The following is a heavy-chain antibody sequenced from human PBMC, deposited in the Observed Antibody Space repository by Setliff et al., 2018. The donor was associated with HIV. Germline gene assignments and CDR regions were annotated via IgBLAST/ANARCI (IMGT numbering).Heavy chain of an antibody. CDR1: GYTFTGNY. J-gene: IGHJ4*02. D-gene: IGHD2-8*01. V-gene: IGHV1-69-2*01. CDR3: VLYSTGASRFDY. CDR2: IDPENDET. Sequence: ASVKVSCKASGYTFTGNYMHWVRQAPGKGLHWMGRIDPENDETKYSQKFQVRFTMTADRSTDTAYMELSGLRSEDTAIYYCVLYSTGASRFDYWGQGTLVTVSS.